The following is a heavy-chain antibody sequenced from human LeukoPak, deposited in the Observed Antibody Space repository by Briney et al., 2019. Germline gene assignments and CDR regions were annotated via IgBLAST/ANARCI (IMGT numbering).Heavy chain of an antibody. V-gene: IGHV4-39*01. Sequence: SETLSLTCTVSGGSISSSSYYWGWIRQPPGKGLEWIGSIYYSGSTYYNPSLKSRVTISVDTSKNQFSLKLSPVTAADTAVYYCARQSRDSYDSSGYYYYWGQGTLVTVSS. J-gene: IGHJ4*02. CDR2: IYYSGST. CDR3: ARQSRDSYDSSGYYYY. D-gene: IGHD3-22*01. CDR1: GGSISSSSYY.